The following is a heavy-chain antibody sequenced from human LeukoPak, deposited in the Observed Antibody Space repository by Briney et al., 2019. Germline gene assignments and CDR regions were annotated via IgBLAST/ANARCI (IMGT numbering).Heavy chain of an antibody. CDR2: IQTSGNT. CDR1: GGSIRNYF. V-gene: IGHV4-4*07. D-gene: IGHD6-19*01. Sequence: SETLSLTCTVSGGSIRNYFWNWIRQPAGKGLEWVGRIQTSGNTSYSPSLKSRITISVDRSKNQVSLKLSSVTAADTAVYYCASDRGSGWFDYWGQGTLVTVSS. CDR3: ASDRGSGWFDY. J-gene: IGHJ4*02.